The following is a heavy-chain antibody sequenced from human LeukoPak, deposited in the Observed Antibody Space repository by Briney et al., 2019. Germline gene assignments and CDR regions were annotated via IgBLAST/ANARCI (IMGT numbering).Heavy chain of an antibody. CDR2: THYSGRP. V-gene: IGHV4-59*11. CDR1: GGSISGHY. Sequence: PSETLSLTCTVSGGSISGHYWTWIRQPPGKGLECIGQTHYSGRPDYNPSLKSRVTISVDTSKNQLSLKVTSVTGADTAVYYCARFGVDYDMDVWGQGTTVTVSS. CDR3: ARFGVDYDMDV. J-gene: IGHJ6*02. D-gene: IGHD3-16*01.